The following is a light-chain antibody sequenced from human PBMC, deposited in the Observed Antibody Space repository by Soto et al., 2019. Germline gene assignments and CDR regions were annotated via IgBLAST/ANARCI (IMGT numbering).Light chain of an antibody. J-gene: IGKJ1*01. CDR1: QSVSSKS. CDR3: QQYSTTPPT. Sequence: EIVLTQSPGTLSLSPGERATLSCRASQSVSSKSLAWYQQKPGQAPRLLIYDTSNRATGSPDRFSGSESGTDFTLTINRLEPEDFVVYYCQQYSTTPPTFGQGTKVDIK. V-gene: IGKV3-20*01. CDR2: DTS.